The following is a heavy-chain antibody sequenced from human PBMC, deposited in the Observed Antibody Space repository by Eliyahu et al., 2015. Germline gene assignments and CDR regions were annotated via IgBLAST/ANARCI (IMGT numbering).Heavy chain of an antibody. Sequence: QVQLQESGPGLVRPSETLSLTCSVSGGSISRYYWSWIRQPPGKGLEWVGYIYYPGSTDYNPSLKSRVAISVDTSRNQFSLEVRSVTAADTAVYYCARHGCSDPKCHYDYWGQGTLVTVSS. CDR3: ARHGCSDPKCHYDY. D-gene: IGHD2-15*01. J-gene: IGHJ4*02. V-gene: IGHV4-59*08. CDR1: GGSISRYY. CDR2: IYYPGST.